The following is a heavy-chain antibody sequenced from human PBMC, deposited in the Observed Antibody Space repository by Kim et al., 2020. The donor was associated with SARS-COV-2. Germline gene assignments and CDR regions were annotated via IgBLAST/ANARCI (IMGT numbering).Heavy chain of an antibody. CDR1: GGSISSTSYF. J-gene: IGHJ4*02. Sequence: SETLSLTCTVSGGSISSTSYFWGWIRQPPGKGLEWIGSIYYSGTTYYSPSLKSRVTISVDTSKNQFSLKLNSVTAADTAVYYCASWSYDSSGYPSSAYWGQGTLVTVS. CDR2: IYYSGTT. D-gene: IGHD3-22*01. CDR3: ASWSYDSSGYPSSAY. V-gene: IGHV4-39*01.